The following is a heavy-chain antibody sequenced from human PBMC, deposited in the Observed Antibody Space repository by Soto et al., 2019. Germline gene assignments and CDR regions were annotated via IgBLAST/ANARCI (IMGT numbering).Heavy chain of an antibody. CDR3: AKPTMVRGDPPDN. J-gene: IGHJ4*02. Sequence: QVQLVESGGGVVQPGRSLRLSCAASGFTFSSYGMHWVRQAPGKGLEWVAVISYDGSKTYYADSVKGRFTISRDNSKNTLDLKMNSLRAEDTAVYYCAKPTMVRGDPPDNWGQGTLVTVSS. CDR1: GFTFSSYG. D-gene: IGHD3-10*01. CDR2: ISYDGSKT. V-gene: IGHV3-30*18.